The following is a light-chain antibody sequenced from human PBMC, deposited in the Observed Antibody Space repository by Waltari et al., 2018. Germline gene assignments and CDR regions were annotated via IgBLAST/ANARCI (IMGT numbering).Light chain of an antibody. CDR2: RSD. V-gene: IGLV1-47*01. CDR3: AAWDDSLSGYV. CDR1: SSSVGSNF. Sequence: QSVLTQPPSASGTPGQEVTISCSGTSSSVGSNFVFWYQQLPGAAPKLLIFRSDRRPSGFPDRISGSKSGTSASLVITGLRSEYEADYYCAAWDDSLSGYVFGTGTKVTVL. J-gene: IGLJ1*01.